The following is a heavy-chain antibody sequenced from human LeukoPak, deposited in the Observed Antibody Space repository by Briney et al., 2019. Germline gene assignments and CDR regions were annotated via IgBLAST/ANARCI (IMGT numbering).Heavy chain of an antibody. Sequence: SETLSLTCAVSGYSISSGYYWGWIRQPPGKGLEWIGSIYHSGSTYYNPSLKSRVTISVETSKTQFSLKLSPVTAADTAVSYCARGLVVVAATRWFDPWGQGTLVTVSS. J-gene: IGHJ5*02. D-gene: IGHD2-15*01. CDR3: ARGLVVVAATRWFDP. CDR2: IYHSGST. CDR1: GYSISSGYY. V-gene: IGHV4-38-2*01.